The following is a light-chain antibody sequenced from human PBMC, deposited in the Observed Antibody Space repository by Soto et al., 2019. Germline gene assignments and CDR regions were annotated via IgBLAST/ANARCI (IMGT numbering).Light chain of an antibody. V-gene: IGKV1-5*01. CDR1: QSVSIW. J-gene: IGKJ4*01. CDR3: QQYYSFPLT. CDR2: AAS. Sequence: DIQMTQSPSTLSASEGDRVTISCRASQSVSIWLAWYQQKPGKAPELLIYAASTLQSGVPSRFSGSGSGTDFTLTISCLQSEDFATYYCQQYYSFPLTFGGGTKVDNK.